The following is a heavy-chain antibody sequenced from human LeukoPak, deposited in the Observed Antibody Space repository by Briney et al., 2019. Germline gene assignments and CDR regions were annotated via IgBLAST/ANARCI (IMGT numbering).Heavy chain of an antibody. V-gene: IGHV4-39*07. CDR3: ARDWGHSDAFDI. CDR1: GGSISSSSYY. D-gene: IGHD3-16*01. Sequence: SETLSLTCTVSGGSISSSSYYWGWIRQPPGKGLEWIGSIYYSGSTYYNPSLKSRVTISVDTSKNQFSLKLSSVTAADTAVYYCARDWGHSDAFDIWGQGTMVTVSS. J-gene: IGHJ3*02. CDR2: IYYSGST.